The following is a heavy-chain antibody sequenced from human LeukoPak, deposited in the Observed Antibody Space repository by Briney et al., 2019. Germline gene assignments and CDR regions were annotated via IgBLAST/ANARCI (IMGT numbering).Heavy chain of an antibody. D-gene: IGHD3-10*01. J-gene: IGHJ6*03. CDR2: ISGDGGST. Sequence: GGSLRLSCAASGFTFDDYAMHWVRQAPGKGLEWVSLISGDGGSTYYADSVKGRFTISRDNSKNSLYLQMNSLRTEDTALYYCAKQGGSGSYYTYYYYYYMDVWGKGTTVTASS. V-gene: IGHV3-43*02. CDR3: AKQGGSGSYYTYYYYYYMDV. CDR1: GFTFDDYA.